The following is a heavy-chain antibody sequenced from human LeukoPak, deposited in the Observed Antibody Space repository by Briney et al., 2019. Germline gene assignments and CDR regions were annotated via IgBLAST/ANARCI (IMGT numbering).Heavy chain of an antibody. CDR2: ISSSSSTI. Sequence: PGRSLRLSCAASGFTFRAYSMNWVRQAPGKGPEWVSHISSSSSTINYADSVKGRFTISRDNGKNSLYLQMNSLRDEDTAVYYCVRGDGWFGELLNFDNWGQGTLVTVYS. J-gene: IGHJ4*02. D-gene: IGHD3-10*01. CDR3: VRGDGWFGELLNFDN. V-gene: IGHV3-48*02. CDR1: GFTFRAYS.